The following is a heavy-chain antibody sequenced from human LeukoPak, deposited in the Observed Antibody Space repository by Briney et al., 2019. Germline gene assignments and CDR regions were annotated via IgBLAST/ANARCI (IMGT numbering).Heavy chain of an antibody. D-gene: IGHD6-13*01. CDR1: GGSFSGYY. V-gene: IGHV4-34*01. CDR2: INHSGST. CDR3: ARLGAAAGLTIDY. J-gene: IGHJ4*01. Sequence: KPSETLSLTCAVYGGSFSGYYWSWIRQPPGKGLEWIGEINHSGSTNCNPSLKSRVTISVDTSKNQFSLKLSSVTAADTAVYYCARLGAAAGLTIDYWGQGTLVTVSS.